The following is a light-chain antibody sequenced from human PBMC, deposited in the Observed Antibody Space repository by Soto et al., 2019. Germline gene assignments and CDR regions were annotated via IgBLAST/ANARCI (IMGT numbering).Light chain of an antibody. Sequence: EIVLTQSPGTLSLSPGERATLSCRASQIVGGDTLAWFQQRPGQAPRLVIYGASNRAAGIPDRFSGSGSGTDFTLTVSRLEPEDFAMYYCQPYHWSPDTFGQGTRLEMK. CDR3: QPYHWSPDT. J-gene: IGKJ5*01. V-gene: IGKV3-20*01. CDR2: GAS. CDR1: QIVGGDT.